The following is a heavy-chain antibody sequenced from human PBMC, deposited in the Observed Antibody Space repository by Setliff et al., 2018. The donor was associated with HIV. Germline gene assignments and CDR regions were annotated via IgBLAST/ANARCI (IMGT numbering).Heavy chain of an antibody. CDR2: IYPGDSDT. Sequence: GESLKISCKGSGYSFSSYWIGWVRQMPGKGLEWMGIIYPGDSDTRYSPSFQGQVTISADKSISTAYLQCSSLKASDTAMYYCARLGGICSGGSCTALAYTMDVWGQGTTVTGS. CDR3: ARLGGICSGGSCTALAYTMDV. J-gene: IGHJ6*02. D-gene: IGHD2-15*01. V-gene: IGHV5-51*01. CDR1: GYSFSSYW.